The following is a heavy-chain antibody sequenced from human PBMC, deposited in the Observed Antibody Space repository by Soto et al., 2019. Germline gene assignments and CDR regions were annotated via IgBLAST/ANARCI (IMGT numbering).Heavy chain of an antibody. V-gene: IGHV2-5*01. CDR2: SYWNDDK. CDR3: ARGDLRNYFDP. J-gene: IGHJ5*02. D-gene: IGHD1-7*01. CDR1: GFSLSTSGVG. Sequence: QITLKESGPTLVKPTQTLTLTCTFSGFSLSTSGVGVGWIRQPPGKALEWLALSYWNDDKHYSPSLKNRLTVTKDTSENQVVLTMTNIDRVDTATYSCARGDLRNYFDPWGQGTLVTVSS.